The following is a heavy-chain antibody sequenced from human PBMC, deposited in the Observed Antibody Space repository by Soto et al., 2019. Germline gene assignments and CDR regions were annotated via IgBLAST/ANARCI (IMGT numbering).Heavy chain of an antibody. D-gene: IGHD3-16*01. J-gene: IGHJ6*02. V-gene: IGHV1-18*01. Sequence: QVQLVQSGAEVRKPGASVKVSCKASGYTFTTYGISWVRQAPGQGLEWMGWISGYNGHTKYAQKFQGRVTMTTDTSTSTVYMDLRSLLSDDTAVYYCAREGEMPYYYYGLDVWGQGTTVTFSS. CDR1: GYTFTTYG. CDR2: ISGYNGHT. CDR3: AREGEMPYYYYGLDV.